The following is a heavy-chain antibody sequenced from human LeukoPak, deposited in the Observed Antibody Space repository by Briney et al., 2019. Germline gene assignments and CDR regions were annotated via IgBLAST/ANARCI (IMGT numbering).Heavy chain of an antibody. CDR2: INPNSGGT. J-gene: IGHJ4*02. V-gene: IGHV1-2*02. Sequence: ASVKVSCKASGYTFTCYYMHWVRQAPGQGLEWMGWINPNSGGTNYAQKFQGRVTMTRDTSISTAYMELSRLRSDDAAVYYCARVGVDHKRLPLDGYWGQGTLVTVSS. D-gene: IGHD3-10*01. CDR3: ARVGVDHKRLPLDGY. CDR1: GYTFTCYY.